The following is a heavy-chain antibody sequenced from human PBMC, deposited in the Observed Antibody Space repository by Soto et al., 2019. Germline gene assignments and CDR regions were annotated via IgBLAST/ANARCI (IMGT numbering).Heavy chain of an antibody. V-gene: IGHV6-1*01. CDR1: GDSFSSNTAA. D-gene: IGHD6-19*01. Sequence: QTLSLTCAISGDSFSSNTAAWNLIRSSPSRGLEWLGRTYYRSNWRHDYAVSVKSRITVNPDTSKNHFSLKLNSVTPDDPAVYYCARGVAGSGFDLWGQGTLVTVSS. CDR2: TYYRSNWRH. CDR3: ARGVAGSGFDL. J-gene: IGHJ4*02.